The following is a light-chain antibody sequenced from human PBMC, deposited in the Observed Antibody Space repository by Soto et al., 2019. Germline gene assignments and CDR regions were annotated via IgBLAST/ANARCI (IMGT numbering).Light chain of an antibody. J-gene: IGKJ1*01. CDR3: QXYNDFSWT. CDR1: QSISIL. V-gene: IGKV1-5*03. Sequence: DIHLTQSPSTLSASVGDRVTITCRASQSISILLAWYQQKPGKAPNLLIYATSTLETGVSSRFSGSGSGTXXXXXXXSXXXXXSATXYCQXYNDFSWTFGQGTKVEIK. CDR2: ATS.